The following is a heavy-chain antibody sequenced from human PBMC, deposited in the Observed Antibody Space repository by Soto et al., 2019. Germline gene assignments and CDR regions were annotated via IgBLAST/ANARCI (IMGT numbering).Heavy chain of an antibody. J-gene: IGHJ4*02. V-gene: IGHV3-11*05. CDR1: VFLSNDHY. CDR2: ISSSSSYT. D-gene: IGHD6-19*01. Sequence: PGVSLRSASSASVFLSNDHYMGSIRQTPGKGLEWVSYISSSSSYTNYADSVKGRFTISRDNAKNTLYLQMNSLRAEDTAAYYCAREHSSGWYFDDWGQGLLVTVS. CDR3: AREHSSGWYFDD.